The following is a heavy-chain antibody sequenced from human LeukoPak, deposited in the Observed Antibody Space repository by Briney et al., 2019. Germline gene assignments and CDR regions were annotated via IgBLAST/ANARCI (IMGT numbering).Heavy chain of an antibody. CDR2: IYYSGST. CDR1: GGSISSSSYY. J-gene: IGHJ6*03. V-gene: IGHV4-39*01. CDR3: VPIKGLYYFYYYMDV. Sequence: SETLSLTCTVPGGSISSSSYYWGWIRQPPGKGLEWIGSIYYSGSTYYNPSLKSRVTISVDTSKNQFSLKLSSVTASDTAVYYCVPIKGLYYFYYYMDVWGKGTTVTISS.